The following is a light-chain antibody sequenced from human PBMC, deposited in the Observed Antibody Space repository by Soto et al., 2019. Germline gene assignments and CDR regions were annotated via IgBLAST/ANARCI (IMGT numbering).Light chain of an antibody. CDR2: DAS. Sequence: EIVLTQSPGTLCLSPGERATLSCRAGQSVSSSYLAWYQQKPGQAPRLLIYDASNRATGIPARFSGSGSGTDFTLTISSLEPEDFAVYYCQQRGDWPLYTFGQGTKVDI. J-gene: IGKJ2*01. V-gene: IGKV3D-20*02. CDR1: QSVSSSY. CDR3: QQRGDWPLYT.